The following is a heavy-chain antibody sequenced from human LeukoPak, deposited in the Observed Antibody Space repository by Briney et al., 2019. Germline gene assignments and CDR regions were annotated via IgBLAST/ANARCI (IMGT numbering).Heavy chain of an antibody. V-gene: IGHV3-30-3*01. CDR3: ARDVGSYYYGSGSYSAFDI. CDR2: ISYDGSNK. J-gene: IGHJ3*02. D-gene: IGHD3-10*01. CDR1: GFTFSSYA. Sequence: GRSLRLSCAASGFTFSSYAMHWVRQAPGKGLEWVAVISYDGSNKYYADSVKGRFTISRDNSENTLYLQMNSLRAEDTAVYYCARDVGSYYYGSGSYSAFDIWGQGTMVTVSS.